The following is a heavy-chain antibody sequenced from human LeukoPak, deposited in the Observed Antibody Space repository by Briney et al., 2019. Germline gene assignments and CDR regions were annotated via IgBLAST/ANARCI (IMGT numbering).Heavy chain of an antibody. D-gene: IGHD3-16*01. Sequence: GGSLRLSCAASGFTVSSNYMSWVRQAPGKGLEWVSVIYSGGGTYYADAVKGRFTISRDNSKNTLYLQMNSLRAGDTAAYYCARDHYVDAFDIWGQGTMVTVSS. V-gene: IGHV3-66*01. CDR3: ARDHYVDAFDI. J-gene: IGHJ3*02. CDR2: IYSGGGT. CDR1: GFTVSSNY.